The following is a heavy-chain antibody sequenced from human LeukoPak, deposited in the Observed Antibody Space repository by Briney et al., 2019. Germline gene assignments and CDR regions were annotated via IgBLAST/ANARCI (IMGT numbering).Heavy chain of an antibody. D-gene: IGHD3-16*01. CDR1: GFTVSSNY. J-gene: IGHJ4*02. Sequence: GGSLRLSCAASGFTVSSNYMSWVRQAPGKGLEWVSVIYSGGSTYYADSVKGRFTISRDNSKNSLFLQMNSLRAEDTAIYYCARGSVFAFDFWGRGTLVTVSS. CDR2: IYSGGST. CDR3: ARGSVFAFDF. V-gene: IGHV3-66*01.